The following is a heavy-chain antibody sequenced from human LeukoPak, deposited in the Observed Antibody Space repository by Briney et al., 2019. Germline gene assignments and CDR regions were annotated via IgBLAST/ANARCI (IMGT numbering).Heavy chain of an antibody. V-gene: IGHV3-48*03. Sequence: EGSLRLSCAASVFTLSNYEMNWVRQAPWKGLEWIAYISSSGSVTFYADSVKGRFTLSRDNAKNSLHLQMNSLRAEDTAVYYCARDWLRLGYWGQGTLVTVSS. CDR2: ISSSGSVT. CDR3: ARDWLRLGY. CDR1: VFTLSNYE. D-gene: IGHD5-12*01. J-gene: IGHJ4*02.